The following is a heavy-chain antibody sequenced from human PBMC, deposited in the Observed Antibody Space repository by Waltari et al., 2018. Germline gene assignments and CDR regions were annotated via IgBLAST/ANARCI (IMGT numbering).Heavy chain of an antibody. CDR3: ARSGGYYYYGMDV. CDR1: GFPFSSYS. V-gene: IGHV3-21*01. Sequence: EVQLVESGGGLVKPGGSLRLSCAASGFPFSSYSMNWVRQAPGKGREWVSSISSSSSYIYYADSGKGRFTISRDNAKNSLYLQMNSLRAEDTAVYYCARSGGYYYYGMDVWGQGTTVTVSS. CDR2: ISSSSSYI. J-gene: IGHJ6*02. D-gene: IGHD1-26*01.